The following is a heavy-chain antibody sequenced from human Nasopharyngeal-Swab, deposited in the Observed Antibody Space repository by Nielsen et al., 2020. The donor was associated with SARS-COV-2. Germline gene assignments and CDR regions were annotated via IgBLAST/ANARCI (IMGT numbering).Heavy chain of an antibody. V-gene: IGHV3-7*04. CDR2: IKEDGSET. J-gene: IGHJ4*02. CDR3: ARNSNYARDY. CDR1: GFTFSTYW. D-gene: IGHD3-16*01. Sequence: GASLKISCAASGFTFSTYWMDWVRQAPGKGLEWVASIKEDGSETYYVDSVKGRFTVSRDNAKNSLYLQMNSLRAEDTAVYYCARNSNYARDYWGQGTLVTVSS.